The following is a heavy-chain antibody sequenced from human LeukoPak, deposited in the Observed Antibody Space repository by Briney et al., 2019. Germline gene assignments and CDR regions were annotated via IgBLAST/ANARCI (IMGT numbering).Heavy chain of an antibody. CDR2: ISGSGGST. CDR3: AKGDSSSWSDYFDY. CDR1: GFTFSSYA. V-gene: IGHV3-23*01. D-gene: IGHD6-13*01. J-gene: IGHJ4*02. Sequence: GGSLRLSWAASGFTFSSYAMSWVSQAPGKGLEWDSAISGSGGSTYYADSVKGRFTISRDNSKNTLYLQMNSLRAEDTAVYYCAKGDSSSWSDYFDYWGQGTLVTVSS.